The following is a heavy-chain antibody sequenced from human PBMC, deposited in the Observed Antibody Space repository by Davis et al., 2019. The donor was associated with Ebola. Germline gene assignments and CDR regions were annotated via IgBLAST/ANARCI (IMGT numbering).Heavy chain of an antibody. CDR1: GFTFSLYA. V-gene: IGHV3-30-3*01. Sequence: GGSLRLSCAASGFTFSLYAMHWVRQAPGKGLEWVAVISHDGNNKYYADSVKGRFTISRDNSKNTLNLQMNSLRADDTAVYYCRALGYCRSSSCFGAGWFDPWGQGTLVTVSS. CDR2: ISHDGNNK. CDR3: RALGYCRSSSCFGAGWFDP. J-gene: IGHJ5*02. D-gene: IGHD2-2*01.